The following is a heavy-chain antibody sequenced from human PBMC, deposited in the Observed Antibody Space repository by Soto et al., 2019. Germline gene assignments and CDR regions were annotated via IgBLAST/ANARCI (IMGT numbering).Heavy chain of an antibody. V-gene: IGHV4-34*01. CDR1: GGSFSGYY. Sequence: SETLSLTCAVYGGSFSGYYWSWIRQPPGKGLEWIGEINHSGSTNYNPSLKSRVTISVDTSKNQFSLKLSSVTAADTAVYYCARGPMVRGVTSQGDAFDIWGQGTMVTVSS. J-gene: IGHJ3*02. CDR3: ARGPMVRGVTSQGDAFDI. D-gene: IGHD3-10*01. CDR2: INHSGST.